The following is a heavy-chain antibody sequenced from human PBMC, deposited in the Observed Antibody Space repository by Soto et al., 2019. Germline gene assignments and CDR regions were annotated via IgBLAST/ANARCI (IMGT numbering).Heavy chain of an antibody. CDR1: GYSISNND. J-gene: IGHJ5*02. CDR2: MNPGSGDT. V-gene: IGHV1-8*01. D-gene: IGHD3-16*01. CDR3: ARMETFGSLNWFDP. Sequence: ASVKRSCKSSGYSISNNDVRWVRHATGQGLEWMGWMNPGSGDTGYPQKFQGRVTMTRDISIATAYMELNNLRSDDTAIYYSARMETFGSLNWFDPWGQGTLVTVSS.